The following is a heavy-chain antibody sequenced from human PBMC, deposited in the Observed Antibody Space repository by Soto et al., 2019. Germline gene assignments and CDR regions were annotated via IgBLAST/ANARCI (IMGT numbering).Heavy chain of an antibody. Sequence: GGSLRLSCAASGFTFSSYGMHWVRQARVNGLEWVAFIWYDGSNKYYADSVKGRFTISRDNSKNTLYLQMNSLRAEDTAVYYCARGAGPSYYDFWSGYFCLDYWGQGTLVTVSS. D-gene: IGHD3-3*01. CDR3: ARGAGPSYYDFWSGYFCLDY. CDR1: GFTFSSYG. J-gene: IGHJ4*02. V-gene: IGHV3-33*01. CDR2: IWYDGSNK.